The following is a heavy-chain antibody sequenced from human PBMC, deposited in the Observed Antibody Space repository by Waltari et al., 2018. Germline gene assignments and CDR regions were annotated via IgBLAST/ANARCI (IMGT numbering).Heavy chain of an antibody. J-gene: IGHJ4*02. Sequence: QLQLQESGSGLVKPSQTLSLTCAVSGGSISRGGYSWSWIRQPPGKGLEWIGYIYHSGSTYYNPSLKSRVTISVDRSKNQFSLKLSSVTAADTAVYYCARSEGDYYFDYWGQGTLVTVSS. V-gene: IGHV4-30-2*01. CDR3: ARSEGDYYFDY. CDR1: GGSISRGGYS. D-gene: IGHD2-21*02. CDR2: IYHSGST.